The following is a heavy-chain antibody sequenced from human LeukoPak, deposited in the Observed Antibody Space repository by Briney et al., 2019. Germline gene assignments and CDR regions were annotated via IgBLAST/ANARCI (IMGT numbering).Heavy chain of an antibody. J-gene: IGHJ4*02. V-gene: IGHV4-59*01. D-gene: IGHD6-19*01. Sequence: SETLSLTCTVYGGSISSYYWSWIRQPPGKGLEWIGYIYYSGSTNYNPSLKSRVTISVDTSKNQFSPKLSSVTAADTAVYYCARTGYSSGWYFDYWGQGTLVTVSS. CDR2: IYYSGST. CDR1: GGSISSYY. CDR3: ARTGYSSGWYFDY.